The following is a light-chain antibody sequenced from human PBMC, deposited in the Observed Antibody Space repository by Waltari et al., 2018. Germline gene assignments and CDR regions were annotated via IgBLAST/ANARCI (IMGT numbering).Light chain of an antibody. Sequence: SYVLTQPPSVSVAPGETARVTCGGDNIGSYSVHWYQQKPGQAPVLVIRYDTDRPSGIPSRFLGSNSANTATLTISRVEAGDEANYYCQVWHAAIDPGVFGTGTEVTV. J-gene: IGLJ1*01. CDR1: NIGSYS. CDR3: QVWHAAIDPGV. CDR2: YDT. V-gene: IGLV3-21*04.